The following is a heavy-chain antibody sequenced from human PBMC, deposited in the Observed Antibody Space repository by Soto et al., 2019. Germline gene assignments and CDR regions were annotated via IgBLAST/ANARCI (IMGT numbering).Heavy chain of an antibody. V-gene: IGHV4-59*01. D-gene: IGHD2-8*01. J-gene: IGHJ6*02. CDR1: GGSFSNYY. CDR2: IYFSGSA. CDR3: AGSPFCYKGVCKANTFYGLDV. Sequence: SETLSLTCTVSGGSFSNYYWNWIRQAPGKGLEWIGYIYFSGSANYNPSLKSRVTISIDTSKNQFSLKLSSVSAADTAVYYCAGSPFCYKGVCKANTFYGLDVWGQGTTVTVSS.